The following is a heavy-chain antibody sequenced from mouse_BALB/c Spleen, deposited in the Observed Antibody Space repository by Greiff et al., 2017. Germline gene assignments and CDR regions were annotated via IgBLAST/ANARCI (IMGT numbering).Heavy chain of an antibody. CDR2: IWAGGST. CDR3: ARGVYGNSFAY. V-gene: IGHV2-9*02. CDR1: GFSLTSYG. Sequence: QVHVKQSGPGLVAPSQSLSITCTVSGFSLTSYGVHWVRQPPGKGLEWLGVIWAGGSTNYNSALMSRLSISKDNSKSQVFLKMNSLQTDDTAMYYCARGVYGNSFAYWGQGTLVTVSA. D-gene: IGHD2-1*01. J-gene: IGHJ3*01.